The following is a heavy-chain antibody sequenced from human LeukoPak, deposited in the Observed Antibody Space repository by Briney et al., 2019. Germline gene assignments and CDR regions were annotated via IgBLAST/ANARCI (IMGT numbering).Heavy chain of an antibody. Sequence: GASVKVSCKVSGYTLTELSMHWVRQAPGKGLEWMGGFDPEDGETIYTQKFRGRVTMTEDTSTDTAYMELSSLRSEDTAVYYCATMAVGATLGYWFDPWGQGTLVTVSS. CDR3: ATMAVGATLGYWFDP. D-gene: IGHD1-26*01. CDR1: GYTLTELS. CDR2: FDPEDGET. J-gene: IGHJ5*02. V-gene: IGHV1-24*01.